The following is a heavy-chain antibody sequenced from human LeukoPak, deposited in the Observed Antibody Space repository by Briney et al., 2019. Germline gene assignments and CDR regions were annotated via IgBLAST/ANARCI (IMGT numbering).Heavy chain of an antibody. CDR1: GYTVSSHR. CDR2: IIPYNGNT. Sequence: ASVKVSCKASGYTVSSHRFTWVRQAPGQGLEWMGWIIPYNGNTNYAQKLQGRVTMTTDTSTSTAYMELRSLRSDDTAIYYCATTVAGTGLAYWGQGTLVTVSS. J-gene: IGHJ4*02. V-gene: IGHV1-18*01. D-gene: IGHD6-19*01. CDR3: ATTVAGTGLAY.